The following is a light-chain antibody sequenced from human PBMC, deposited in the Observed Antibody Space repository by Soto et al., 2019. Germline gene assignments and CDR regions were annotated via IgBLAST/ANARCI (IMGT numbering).Light chain of an antibody. CDR2: DYS. J-gene: IGLJ1*01. CDR1: SSNIGANYA. CDR3: QSYDSSLTGWV. Sequence: QSVLTQPPSVSGAPGHRVTISCAGSSSNIGANYAVHWYQQLPGTAPKLLIYDYSKRPSGVPDRFSGSKSGTSASLAITGLQAEDEADYYCQSYDSSLTGWVFGAGTKVTVL. V-gene: IGLV1-40*01.